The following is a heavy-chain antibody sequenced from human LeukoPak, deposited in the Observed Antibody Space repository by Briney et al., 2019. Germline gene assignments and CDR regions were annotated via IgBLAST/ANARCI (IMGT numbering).Heavy chain of an antibody. CDR1: GGTFSSYA. CDR2: IIPIFGTA. D-gene: IGHD6-13*01. V-gene: IGHV1-69*05. CDR3: ARDGGSSWSDFDY. Sequence: SVTVSCKASGGTFSSYAISWVRQAPGQGLEWMGGIIPIFGTANYAQKFQGRVTITTDESTSTAYMELSSLRSEDTAVYYCARDGGSSWSDFDYWGQGTLVTVSS. J-gene: IGHJ4*02.